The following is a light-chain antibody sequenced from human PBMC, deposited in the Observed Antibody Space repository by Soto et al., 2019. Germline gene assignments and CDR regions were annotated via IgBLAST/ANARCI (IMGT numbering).Light chain of an antibody. V-gene: IGKV4-1*01. CDR1: QNVLYSSNNKDY. CDR2: WAS. J-gene: IGKJ4*01. Sequence: DIVMTQSPDSLAVSLGERATINCKSSQNVLYSSNNKDYLAWYQQKPGQPPKLLIYWASTRESGVTDRFSGSGSGTDFTLTISSLQAEDVAVYYCQQYYSTPLTFGGGPKVEIK. CDR3: QQYYSTPLT.